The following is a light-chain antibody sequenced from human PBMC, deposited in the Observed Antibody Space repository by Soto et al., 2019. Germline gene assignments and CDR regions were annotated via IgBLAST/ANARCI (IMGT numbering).Light chain of an antibody. V-gene: IGKV1-12*01. J-gene: IGKJ4*01. CDR3: QQANSFPLT. CDR2: AAS. CDR1: QGVSSH. Sequence: IQWTQFPSSLSASVGDRVTITCRASQGVSSHLAWHQQKPGKAPKLLIYAASSLQSGVPSRFSGSGSGTDFTLTISSLQPEDFATYYCQQANSFPLTFGGGTKVDIK.